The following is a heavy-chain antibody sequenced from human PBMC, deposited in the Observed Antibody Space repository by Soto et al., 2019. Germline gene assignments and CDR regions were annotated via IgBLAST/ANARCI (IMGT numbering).Heavy chain of an antibody. CDR2: MKPNSANT. CDR1: GYTFTSYD. D-gene: IGHD3-16*01. V-gene: IGHV1-8*01. CDR3: AREGGRGMDF. J-gene: IGHJ6*04. Sequence: QVQLVQSGAEVKKPGASVKVSCKASGYTFTSYDINWVRQATGQGLEWMGWMKPNSANTGYAQKFQGRVTMTRNTSRSQANMELSSLRSEATAVSECAREGGRGMDFWCEGTTVTVYS.